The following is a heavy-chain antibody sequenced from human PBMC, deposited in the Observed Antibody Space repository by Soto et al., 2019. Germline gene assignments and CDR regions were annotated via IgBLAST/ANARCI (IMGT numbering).Heavy chain of an antibody. D-gene: IGHD2-8*01. V-gene: IGHV3-23*01. J-gene: IGHJ3*02. CDR3: ANGAIVLMVYAHHDAFDI. Sequence: LRLSCAASGFTFSSYAMSWVRQAPGKGLEWVSAISGSGGSTYYADPVKGRFTISRDNSKNTLYLQMNSLRAEDTAVYYCANGAIVLMVYAHHDAFDIWGQGTMVTVSS. CDR2: ISGSGGST. CDR1: GFTFSSYA.